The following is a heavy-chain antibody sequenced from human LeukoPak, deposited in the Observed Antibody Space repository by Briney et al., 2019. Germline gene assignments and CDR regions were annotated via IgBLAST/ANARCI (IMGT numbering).Heavy chain of an antibody. CDR3: AKVAYPAPYYYYYGMDV. J-gene: IGHJ6*02. CDR1: GFTFSSYA. CDR2: ISYDGSNK. V-gene: IGHV3-30*18. D-gene: IGHD2-2*01. Sequence: GGSLRLSCAASGFTFSSYAMHWVRQAPGKGLEWVAVISYDGSNKYYADSVKGRFTISRDNSKNTLYLQMNSLRAEDTAVYYCAKVAYPAPYYYYYGMDVWGQGTTVTVSS.